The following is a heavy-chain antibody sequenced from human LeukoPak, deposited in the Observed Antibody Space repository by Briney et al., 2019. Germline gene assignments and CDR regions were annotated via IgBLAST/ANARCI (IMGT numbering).Heavy chain of an antibody. CDR1: GFTFSSYG. V-gene: IGHV3-23*01. CDR2: ISGSGGST. Sequence: PGGSLGLSCAASGFTFSSYGMSWVRQAPGKGLEWVSAISGSGGSTYYADSVKGRFTISRDNSKNTLYLQMNSLRAEDTAVYYCARGGSFDWLLYLNFFDYWGQGTLVTVSS. J-gene: IGHJ4*02. D-gene: IGHD3-9*01. CDR3: ARGGSFDWLLYLNFFDY.